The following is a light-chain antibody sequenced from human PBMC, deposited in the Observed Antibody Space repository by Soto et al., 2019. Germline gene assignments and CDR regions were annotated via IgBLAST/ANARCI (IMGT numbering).Light chain of an antibody. V-gene: IGLV2-14*01. CDR2: EVS. CDR1: SSDVGGYDY. Sequence: QPASVSGSPGQSITISCTGTSSDVGGYDYVSWYQQHPGKAPKLMIYEVSNRPSGVSNRFSGSKSGNTASLTISGLQAEDEADYYCSSYTSTSTVVFGGGTKLTVL. J-gene: IGLJ2*01. CDR3: SSYTSTSTVV.